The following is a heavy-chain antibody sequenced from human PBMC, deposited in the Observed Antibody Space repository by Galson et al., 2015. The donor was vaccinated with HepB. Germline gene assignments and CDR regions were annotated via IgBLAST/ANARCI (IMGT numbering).Heavy chain of an antibody. J-gene: IGHJ6*02. CDR3: ARVYDGDDAGEDYGMDV. CDR2: ISATRRNI. V-gene: IGHV3-21*01. Sequence: SLRLSCAGSGFTFSSHFMNWVRQAPGKGLEWVAYISATRRNIYYADSVKGRFSISRDNGKNSLYLQMNSLRAEDTAVYYCARVYDGDDAGEDYGMDVWGPGATVTVSS. D-gene: IGHD4-17*01. CDR1: GFTFSSHF.